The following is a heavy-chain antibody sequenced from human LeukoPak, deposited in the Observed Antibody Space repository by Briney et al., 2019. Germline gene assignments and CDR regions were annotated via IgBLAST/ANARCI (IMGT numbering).Heavy chain of an antibody. Sequence: ASVMVSCKASGYTYTRYDINEVRQATGQGLEWMGWMNPNSGNTGYAQKFQGRVTMTRNTSISTAYMELSSLRSEDTAVYYCARELSGSYHYYYYGMDVWGQGTTVTVSS. CDR3: ARELSGSYHYYYYGMDV. CDR2: MNPNSGNT. V-gene: IGHV1-8*01. J-gene: IGHJ6*02. D-gene: IGHD1-26*01. CDR1: GYTYTRYD.